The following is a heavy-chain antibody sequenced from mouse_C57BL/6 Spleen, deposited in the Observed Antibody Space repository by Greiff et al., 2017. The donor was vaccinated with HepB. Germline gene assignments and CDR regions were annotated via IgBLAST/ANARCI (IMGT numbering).Heavy chain of an antibody. Sequence: QVQLQQPGAELVKPGASVKVSCKASGYTFTSYWMHWVKQRPGQGLEWIGRINPSDSDTNYNQKFKGKATLTVDKSSSTAYMQLSSLTSEDSAVYYCAMGAKYYGSSPFAYWGQGTLVTVSA. CDR1: GYTFTSYW. CDR3: AMGAKYYGSSPFAY. CDR2: INPSDSDT. V-gene: IGHV1-74*01. D-gene: IGHD1-1*01. J-gene: IGHJ3*01.